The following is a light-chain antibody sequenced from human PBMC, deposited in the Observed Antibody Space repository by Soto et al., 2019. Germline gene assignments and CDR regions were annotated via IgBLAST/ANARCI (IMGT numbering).Light chain of an antibody. Sequence: EIVMTQSPATLSVSPGERATLSCRASQSVGRNLGWYQQRPGQAPRLLIHGASARPSGVPARFSGSGSGTDFTLTIISLQSEDFAVYYCQQYSDSPSTFGPGTTVDLK. CDR3: QQYSDSPST. J-gene: IGKJ3*01. CDR1: QSVGRN. CDR2: GAS. V-gene: IGKV3-15*01.